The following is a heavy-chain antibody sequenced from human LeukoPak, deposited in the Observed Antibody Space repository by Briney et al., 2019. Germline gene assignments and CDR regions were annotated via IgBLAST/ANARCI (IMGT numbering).Heavy chain of an antibody. CDR3: RAAGHFDY. CDR1: GGSFSGYY. Sequence: SETLSLTCAVYGGSFSGYYWSWIRQPPGKGLEWIGEINHSGSTNYNPSLKSRVTISVDTSKSQFSLKLSSVTAADTAVYYCRAAGHFDYWGQGTLVTVSS. J-gene: IGHJ4*02. CDR2: INHSGST. D-gene: IGHD6-13*01. V-gene: IGHV4-34*01.